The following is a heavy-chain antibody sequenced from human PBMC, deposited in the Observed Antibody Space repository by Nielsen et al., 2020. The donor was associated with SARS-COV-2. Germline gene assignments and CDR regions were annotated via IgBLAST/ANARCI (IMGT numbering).Heavy chain of an antibody. CDR3: SPGPVVRGKHFDY. D-gene: IGHD4-23*01. V-gene: IGHV6-1*01. Sequence: SQTLSLTCAISGDRLSSNSAAWNWIRQSPSRGLEWLGRTYYRSKWYNDYAVSVKSRITINPDTSKHQFSLQLNSVTAADPAVSYFSPGPVVRGKHFDYWGQGTLVTVSS. CDR2: TYYRSKWYN. J-gene: IGHJ4*02. CDR1: GDRLSSNSAA.